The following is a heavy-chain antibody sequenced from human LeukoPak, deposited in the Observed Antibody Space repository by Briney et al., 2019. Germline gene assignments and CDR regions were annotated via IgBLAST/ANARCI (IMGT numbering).Heavy chain of an antibody. CDR1: GYTFTGYY. J-gene: IGHJ6*02. CDR3: ARFWCTNGVCYNYYYYYGMDV. CDR2: INPNSGGT. Sequence: ASVKVSCKASGYTFTGYYMHWVRQAPGQGLEWMGWINPNSGGTSYPQKFQGRVTMTRDTSISTAYMELSRLRSDDTAVYYCARFWCTNGVCYNYYYYYGMDVWGQGTTVTVSS. D-gene: IGHD2-8*01. V-gene: IGHV1-2*02.